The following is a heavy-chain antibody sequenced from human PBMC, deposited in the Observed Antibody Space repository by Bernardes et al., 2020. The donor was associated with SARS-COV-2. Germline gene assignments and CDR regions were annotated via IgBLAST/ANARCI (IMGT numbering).Heavy chain of an antibody. D-gene: IGHD3-16*01. Sequence: GGSLRLSCAASGFTFSTYWMHWVRQAPGKGLVWVSDIKPDGSRTNYADSVKGRFTISRDNAKSTLYLQMNGLRAEDTAVYYCARDIEGDGFTFYDYWGQGTLVTVSS. CDR3: ARDIEGDGFTFYDY. CDR1: GFTFSTYW. CDR2: IKPDGSRT. V-gene: IGHV3-74*01. J-gene: IGHJ4*02.